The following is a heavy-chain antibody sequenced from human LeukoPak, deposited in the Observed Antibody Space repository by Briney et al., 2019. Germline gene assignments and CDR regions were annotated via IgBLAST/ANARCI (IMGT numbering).Heavy chain of an antibody. CDR3: ATVDYGGSWFDP. J-gene: IGHJ5*02. CDR1: GGSISSGGYS. D-gene: IGHD4-23*01. Sequence: ASETLSLTCTVSGGSISSGGYSWSWIRQPPGKGLEWIGYIYHSGSTYYNPSLKSRVTISVDRSKNQFSLKLSSVTAADTAVYYCATVDYGGSWFDPWGQGTLVTVSS. V-gene: IGHV4-30-2*01. CDR2: IYHSGST.